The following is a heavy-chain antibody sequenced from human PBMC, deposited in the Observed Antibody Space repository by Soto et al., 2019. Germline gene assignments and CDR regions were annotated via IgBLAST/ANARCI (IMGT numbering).Heavy chain of an antibody. CDR3: GNLLNVVAAGTPQCYGVDV. J-gene: IGHJ6*02. D-gene: IGHD6-13*01. CDR1: GFSFSVYP. Sequence: VQLVESGGGVVRPGRSLRLSCAASGFSFSVYPMNWVRQAPGKGLEWVAFISFDGSKTYYSDSVKGRVTISRDNYMNTESWQMQVLGPGDAARYHCGNLLNVVAAGTPQCYGVDVLGQGTTVTLS. CDR2: ISFDGSKT. V-gene: IGHV3-30*04.